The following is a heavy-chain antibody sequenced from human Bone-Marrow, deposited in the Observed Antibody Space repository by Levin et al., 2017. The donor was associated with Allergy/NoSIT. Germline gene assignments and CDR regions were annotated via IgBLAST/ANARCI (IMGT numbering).Heavy chain of an antibody. CDR1: GGSISSDF. V-gene: IGHV4-59*01. Sequence: SETLSLTCTVSGGSISSDFWSWIRQPPGKGLEWIGYIYYSGSTAYNPALKNRVSMSIDTTKNQFSLRLRAVTVADTAIYYCAREVPAVPGMALGWFDPWGQGSPVTVSS. J-gene: IGHJ5*02. CDR2: IYYSGST. D-gene: IGHD6-19*01. CDR3: AREVPAVPGMALGWFDP.